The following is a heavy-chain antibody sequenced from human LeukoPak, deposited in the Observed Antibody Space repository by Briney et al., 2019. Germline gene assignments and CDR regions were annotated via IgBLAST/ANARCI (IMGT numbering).Heavy chain of an antibody. CDR2: ISHRGST. Sequence: SETLTLTCAVYGGSFTGYYWSWIRQPPGKGLEWIGEISHRGSTNYNPSLKSRVTISVDKSKNQFSLKLNSVTAADTAVYYCARAFLVGYSPEEYFFDYWGQGTLVTVSS. V-gene: IGHV4-34*01. CDR3: ARAFLVGYSPEEYFFDY. CDR1: GGSFTGYY. D-gene: IGHD2-15*01. J-gene: IGHJ4*02.